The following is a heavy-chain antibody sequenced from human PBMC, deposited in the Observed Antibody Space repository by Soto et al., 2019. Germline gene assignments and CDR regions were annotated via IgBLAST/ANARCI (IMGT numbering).Heavy chain of an antibody. CDR1: GFTFSIYA. V-gene: IGHV3-64D*06. CDR3: VKGEYYYDRSGYYPFDY. CDR2: ISTNGGST. D-gene: IGHD3-22*01. Sequence: GRSLRLSCSASGFTFSIYAMHWVRQAPGKGLEYVSSISTNGGSTDYADSVKGRFTISRDNSKNTVYLQMSSLRVEDTAVYYCVKGEYYYDRSGYYPFDYLGQGNLVTGSS. J-gene: IGHJ4*02.